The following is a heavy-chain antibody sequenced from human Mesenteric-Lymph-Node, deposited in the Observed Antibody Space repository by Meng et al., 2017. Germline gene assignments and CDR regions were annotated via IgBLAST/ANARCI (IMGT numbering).Heavy chain of an antibody. CDR2: INPNSGGT. Sequence: ASVKVSCKASGYTFTGYYMHWVRQAPGQGLEWMGWINPNSGGTNYAQKFQGRVTMTRDTSISTDYMELSRLRSDNTAVYYCARSMVRGARFDYWGQGTPVTVSS. D-gene: IGHD3-10*01. CDR1: GYTFTGYY. CDR3: ARSMVRGARFDY. J-gene: IGHJ4*02. V-gene: IGHV1-2*02.